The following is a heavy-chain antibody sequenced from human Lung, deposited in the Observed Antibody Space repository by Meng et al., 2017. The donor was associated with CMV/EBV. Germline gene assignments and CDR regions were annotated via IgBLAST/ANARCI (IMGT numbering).Heavy chain of an antibody. CDR1: GYTFTGHF. J-gene: IGHJ4*02. Sequence: SVXVSCKASGYTFTGHFMHWVRQARGQGLEWMGWIQPNTGVTNYARNFQGRVTMTRDASISTVYMELGGLRSDDTAMYYCARDDNWGPDYWGQGTLVTVSS. D-gene: IGHD7-27*01. V-gene: IGHV1-2*02. CDR3: ARDDNWGPDY. CDR2: IQPNTGVT.